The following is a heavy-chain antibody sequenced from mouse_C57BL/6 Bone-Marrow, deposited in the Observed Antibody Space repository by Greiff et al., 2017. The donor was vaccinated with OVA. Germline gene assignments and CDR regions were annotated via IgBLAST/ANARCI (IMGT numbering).Heavy chain of an antibody. J-gene: IGHJ4*01. CDR3: AFYSNYVDYYAMDY. CDR1: GFNIKNTY. CDR2: IDPANGNT. D-gene: IGHD2-5*01. V-gene: IGHV14-3*01. Sequence: VQLKQSVAELVRPGASVKLSCTASGFNIKNTYMHWVKQRPEQGLEWIGRIDPANGNTKYAPKFQGKATMTADTSSNTAYLQLSSLTSEDTAIYYCAFYSNYVDYYAMDYWGQGTSVTVSS.